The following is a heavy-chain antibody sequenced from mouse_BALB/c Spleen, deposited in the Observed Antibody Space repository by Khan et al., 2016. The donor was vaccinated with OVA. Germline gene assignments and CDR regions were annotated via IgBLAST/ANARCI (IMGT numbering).Heavy chain of an antibody. CDR1: GSSSTSYG. CDR3: AIIFYGYDWFAY. CDR2: IWSDGNT. V-gene: IGHV2-3*01. Sequence: QVQLKESGPGLVAPSQSLSITCTVSGSSSTSYGVSWARQTPGKGLEWLGVIWSDGNTNYPSSLKSRLTITKDNSKSQVLLKLNSLQTDDTATYYCAIIFYGYDWFAYWGQGTLVTVSA. D-gene: IGHD2-2*01. J-gene: IGHJ3*01.